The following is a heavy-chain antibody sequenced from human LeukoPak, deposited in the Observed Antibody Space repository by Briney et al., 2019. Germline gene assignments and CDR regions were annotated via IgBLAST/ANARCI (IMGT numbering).Heavy chain of an antibody. D-gene: IGHD6-13*01. CDR1: GYTFTGYY. J-gene: IGHJ4*02. Sequence: ASVKVSCKASGYTFTGYYIHWARQAPGRGLEWMGIINPSGGSTSYAQRFQGRVTMTSDTSTSTVYMDLSSLTSEDTAVYYCARGGRAGVVWGYSDYWGQGTLVTVSS. CDR3: ARGGRAGVVWGYSDY. V-gene: IGHV1-46*01. CDR2: INPSGGST.